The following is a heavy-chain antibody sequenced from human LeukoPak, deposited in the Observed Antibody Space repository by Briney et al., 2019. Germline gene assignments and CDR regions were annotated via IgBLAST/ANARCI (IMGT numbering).Heavy chain of an antibody. D-gene: IGHD6-6*01. V-gene: IGHV5-51*01. Sequence: GESLKISCKGSGYSFTSYWIGWVRQIPGKGLEWMGLIYPGDSDTKYSPSFEGQVTMSVDKSISAAFLQWSSLKASDTAMYYCARLSSSSHYWGQGTLVTVSS. CDR1: GYSFTSYW. CDR2: IYPGDSDT. J-gene: IGHJ4*02. CDR3: ARLSSSSHY.